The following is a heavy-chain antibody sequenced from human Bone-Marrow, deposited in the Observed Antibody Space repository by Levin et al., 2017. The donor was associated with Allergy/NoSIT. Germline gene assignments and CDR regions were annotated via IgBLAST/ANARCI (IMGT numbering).Heavy chain of an antibody. CDR2: ISSSGNTI. J-gene: IGHJ5*02. D-gene: IGHD4-23*01. V-gene: IGHV3-48*01. CDR1: GFTFSSYS. CDR3: ARRRNGNSWFDP. Sequence: GESLKISCAASGFTFSSYSMNWVRQAPGKGLEWISYISSSGNTIYYADSVRGRFTISRDNAKNSVYLQMISLRAEDTAVYYCARRRNGNSWFDPWGQGTLVTVSS.